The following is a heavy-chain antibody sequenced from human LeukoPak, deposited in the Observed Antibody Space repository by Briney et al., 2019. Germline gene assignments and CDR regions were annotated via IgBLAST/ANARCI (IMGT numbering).Heavy chain of an antibody. J-gene: IGHJ4*02. D-gene: IGHD3-10*01. CDR2: INHSGST. CDR3: ARGSRRFGGRSPIDY. CDR1: GGSFSGYY. V-gene: IGHV4-34*01. Sequence: SETLSLTCAVYGGSFSGYYWGWIRQPPGKGLEWIGEINHSGSTNYNPSLKSRVTISVDTSKNQFSLKLSSVTAADTAVYYCARGSRRFGGRSPIDYWGQGTLVTVSS.